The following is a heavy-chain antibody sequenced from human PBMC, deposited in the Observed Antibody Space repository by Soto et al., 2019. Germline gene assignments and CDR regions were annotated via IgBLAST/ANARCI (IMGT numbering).Heavy chain of an antibody. J-gene: IGHJ6*03. CDR1: GGSISSYY. D-gene: IGHD6-13*01. CDR3: ARVGGSSSWPHTYYYYYMDV. CDR2: IYYSGST. V-gene: IGHV4-59*01. Sequence: SETLSLTCTVSGGSISSYYWSWIRQPPGKGLEWIGYIYYSGSTNYNPSLKSRVTISVDTSKNQFSLKLSSVTAADTAVYYCARVGGSSSWPHTYYYYYMDVWGKGTTVTVSS.